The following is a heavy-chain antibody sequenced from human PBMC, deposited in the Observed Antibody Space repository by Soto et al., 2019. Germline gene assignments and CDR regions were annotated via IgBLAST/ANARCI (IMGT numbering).Heavy chain of an antibody. D-gene: IGHD3-9*01. CDR1: DDSINSDKYY. CDR2: IYYRGNA. Sequence: PSETLSLTCSVSDDSINSDKYYWGWIRQPPGKGLEWIGSIYYRGNAYYNPSLQTRVTISLDKSKSQFSLKLNSVTAADSAVYFCARLEGLATIAYYFDFWGPGALVTVSS. J-gene: IGHJ4*02. V-gene: IGHV4-39*01. CDR3: ARLEGLATIAYYFDF.